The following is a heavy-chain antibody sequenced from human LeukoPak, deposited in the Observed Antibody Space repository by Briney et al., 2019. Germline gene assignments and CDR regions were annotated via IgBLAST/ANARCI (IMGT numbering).Heavy chain of an antibody. Sequence: PGGSLRLSCAASGFTFDDYGMSQVRQAPGKGLEWVSGINWNGGNTGYADSVKGRFTISRDNAKNSLYLQMNSLRAEDTALYYCARAYSGYENYYYYYYMDVWGKGTTVTVSS. CDR1: GFTFDDYG. J-gene: IGHJ6*03. D-gene: IGHD5-12*01. CDR2: INWNGGNT. CDR3: ARAYSGYENYYYYYYMDV. V-gene: IGHV3-20*04.